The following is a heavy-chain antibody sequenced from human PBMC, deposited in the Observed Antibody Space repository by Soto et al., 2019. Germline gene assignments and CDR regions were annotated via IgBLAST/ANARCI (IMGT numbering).Heavy chain of an antibody. V-gene: IGHV4-30-4*01. CDR1: GGSISDDDYY. Sequence: QVQLHESGPGLVKPSQTLSLTCTVSGGSISDDDYYWNWIRQSPGKGLEWIGHIYYNGNTYYNPSLKRRLTMSLDTSQNQFSLHLTSVIAADSALYFCARATTVTSSFFFYGLDVWGPGTTVTVSS. CDR3: ARATTVTSSFFFYGLDV. D-gene: IGHD4-17*01. CDR2: IYYNGNT. J-gene: IGHJ6*02.